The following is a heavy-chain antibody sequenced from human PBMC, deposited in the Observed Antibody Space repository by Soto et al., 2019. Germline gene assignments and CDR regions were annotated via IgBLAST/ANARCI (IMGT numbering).Heavy chain of an antibody. J-gene: IGHJ6*02. V-gene: IGHV3-30*18. D-gene: IGHD3-10*01. CDR3: AKDQAQYGSGYCYGMDV. CDR2: LSYDGTYK. Sequence: QEHLVQSGGGVVQPGGSLRLSCDASGFTFSIFGMHWVRQAPGKGLEWVAVLSYDGTYKYYADSVKGRFTISRDNSKNMLFRQMNSRRPDDKAVYYRAKDQAQYGSGYCYGMDVWGHGTAVTVSS. CDR1: GFTFSIFG.